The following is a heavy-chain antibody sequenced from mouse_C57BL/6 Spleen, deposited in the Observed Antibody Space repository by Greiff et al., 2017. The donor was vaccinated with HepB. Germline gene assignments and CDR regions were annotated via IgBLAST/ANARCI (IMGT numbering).Heavy chain of an antibody. J-gene: IGHJ2*01. CDR3: ARGFDY. CDR2: IDPSDSYT. Sequence: QVQLQQPGAELVKPGASVKLSCKASGYTFTSYWMQWVKQRPGQGLEWIGEIDPSDSYTNYNQKFKGKATLTVDTSSSTAYMQLSSLTSADSAVYYCARGFDYWGQGTTLTVSS. V-gene: IGHV1-50*01. CDR1: GYTFTSYW.